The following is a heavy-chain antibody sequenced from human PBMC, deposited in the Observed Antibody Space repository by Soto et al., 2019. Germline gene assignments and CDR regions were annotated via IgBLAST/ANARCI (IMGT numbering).Heavy chain of an antibody. CDR2: VSATGGST. Sequence: EVQLLESGGGLIQPGGSLRLSCAASGFNFSNYAMTWVRQAPGRGLEWVSAVSATGGSTYYADSVKGRFTISRDNSKNTLYLQVNSLRAEDTARYCCAKALRGGRGYMYYYYGLAVWGQGTTVTVSS. CDR1: GFNFSNYA. CDR3: AKALRGGRGYMYYYYGLAV. J-gene: IGHJ6*02. D-gene: IGHD5-12*01. V-gene: IGHV3-23*01.